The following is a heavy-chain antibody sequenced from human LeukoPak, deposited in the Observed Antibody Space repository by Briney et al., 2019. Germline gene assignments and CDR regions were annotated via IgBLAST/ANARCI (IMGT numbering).Heavy chain of an antibody. CDR2: INTNTGNP. V-gene: IGHV7-4-1*02. CDR3: AREGPGASNWFDS. Sequence: ASVTVSFTASGYTFIDYSINWVRQAPGQGLEWMGWINTNTGNPTYAQGFTGRFVFSLDTSVNTAYLQIIILKAQDTAVYFCAREGPGASNWFDSWGQGSLVSVSS. J-gene: IGHJ5*01. D-gene: IGHD3-10*01. CDR1: GYTFIDYS.